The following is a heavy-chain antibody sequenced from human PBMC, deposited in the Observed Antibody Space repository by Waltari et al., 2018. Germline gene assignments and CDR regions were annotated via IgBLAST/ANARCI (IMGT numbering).Heavy chain of an antibody. V-gene: IGHV3-7*01. D-gene: IGHD1-26*01. J-gene: IGHJ4*02. CDR2: IKQDVSEN. CDR1: GFSFSNYW. CDR3: ARGINSPGIDY. Sequence: AASGFSFSNYWMNWVRQAPGKGLEWVANIKQDVSENYYLGSVKGRFTISRDNAKNLLYLQMNSLRAEDTAVYYCARGINSPGIDYWGQGNLVTVSS.